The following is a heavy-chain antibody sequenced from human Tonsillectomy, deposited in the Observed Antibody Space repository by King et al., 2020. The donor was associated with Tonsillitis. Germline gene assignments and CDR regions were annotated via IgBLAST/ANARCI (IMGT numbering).Heavy chain of an antibody. CDR3: AKFLFEGLLPDDAFDI. Sequence: VQLVESGGGLVQPGGSLRLSCATSGFTFSSYAMTWVRQAPGEGLEWVSGITGSGGTTYYADSVKGRFTISRDNSKNTVYLEMNNLSAEDTAVYYCAKFLFEGLLPDDAFDIWGQGTLVTVSS. V-gene: IGHV3-23*04. J-gene: IGHJ3*02. D-gene: IGHD3-9*01. CDR2: ITGSGGTT. CDR1: GFTFSSYA.